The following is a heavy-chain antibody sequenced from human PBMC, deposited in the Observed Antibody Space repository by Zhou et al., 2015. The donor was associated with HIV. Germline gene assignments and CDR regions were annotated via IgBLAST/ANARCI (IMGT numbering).Heavy chain of an antibody. D-gene: IGHD2/OR15-2a*01. V-gene: IGHV1-69*06. CDR2: IIPIFGTA. Sequence: LVQSGTEVRKPGSSVKVSCKANGGTFSGSDISWVRQAPGQGLEWMGGIIPIFGTANYAQKFQGRVTITADRSTNTAYMELRSLTFEDTALYYCATSGQIAVRRFDYWGQGTLVTVSS. J-gene: IGHJ4*02. CDR3: ATSGQIAVRRFDY. CDR1: GGTFSGSD.